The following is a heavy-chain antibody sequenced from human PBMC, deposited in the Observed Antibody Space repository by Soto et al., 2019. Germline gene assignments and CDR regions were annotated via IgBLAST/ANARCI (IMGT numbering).Heavy chain of an antibody. V-gene: IGHV1-2*02. D-gene: IGHD3-16*01. J-gene: IGHJ6*02. CDR1: GYIFSDYD. CDR3: ARGNPFNYAGFDV. Sequence: ASVKVSCKASGYIFSDYDMNWLRQASGQGPEWMGWMNAKSGDTYYPQRFRGKFNMTWDTSLSTAYIEVGSLTSDDTAMYYCARGNPFNYAGFDVWGQGTTVTVSS. CDR2: MNAKSGDT.